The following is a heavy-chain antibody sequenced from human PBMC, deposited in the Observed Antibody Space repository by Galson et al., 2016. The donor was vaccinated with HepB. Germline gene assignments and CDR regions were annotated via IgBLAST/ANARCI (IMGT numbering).Heavy chain of an antibody. CDR1: GFTFSSYV. J-gene: IGHJ2*01. Sequence: SLRLSCAASGFTFSSYVMSWVRQAPGKGLEWVSVISGSGGSTYYADSVKGRFTISRDNSKNTMYLQMNSQRAEDTAVYYGAKDYGNYLWYFDFWGRGTLVTVSS. CDR2: ISGSGGST. D-gene: IGHD4-11*01. V-gene: IGHV3-23*01. CDR3: AKDYGNYLWYFDF.